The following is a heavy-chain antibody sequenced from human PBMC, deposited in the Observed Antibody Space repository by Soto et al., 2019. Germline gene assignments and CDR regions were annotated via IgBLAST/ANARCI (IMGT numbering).Heavy chain of an antibody. Sequence: GGSLRLSCAASGFTFSNYWMHWVRQAPGKGLVWVSRINRDGSGTSYADSVKGRFTISRDNAKNQFSLQLNSVTPEDTAVYYCARELELRSSWFDPWGQGTLVTVSS. CDR3: ARELELRSSWFDP. V-gene: IGHV3-74*01. J-gene: IGHJ5*02. D-gene: IGHD1-7*01. CDR2: INRDGSGT. CDR1: GFTFSNYW.